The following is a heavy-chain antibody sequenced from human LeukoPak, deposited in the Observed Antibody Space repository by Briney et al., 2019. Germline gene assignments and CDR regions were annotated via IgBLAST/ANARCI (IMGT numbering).Heavy chain of an antibody. CDR2: IYSGGST. V-gene: IGHV3-53*01. CDR1: GFTVSSNY. CDR3: AKDDSSGYSPPSSDY. J-gene: IGHJ4*02. Sequence: GGSLRLSCAASGFTVSSNYMTWVRQAPGKGLEWVSVIYSGGSTYYADSVKGRFTISRDNSKNTLFLQMNSLRAEDTAVYYCAKDDSSGYSPPSSDYWGQGTLVTVSS. D-gene: IGHD3-22*01.